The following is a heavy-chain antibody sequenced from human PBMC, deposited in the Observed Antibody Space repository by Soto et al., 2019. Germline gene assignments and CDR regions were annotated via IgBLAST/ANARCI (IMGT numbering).Heavy chain of an antibody. V-gene: IGHV3-30*03. D-gene: IGHD4-4*01. CDR2: ILHDGSAE. J-gene: IGHJ6*02. CDR3: ARSRDGYSFYFYYGMDG. CDR1: GFIFTRYG. Sequence: GGSLRLSCAASGFIFTRYGMHWVRQAPGKGLEWMALILHDGSAEYYADSVKGRFTISRDNSKNTLYLQMNSLTAEDTAVYYCARSRDGYSFYFYYGMDGWGQGTTVTVSS.